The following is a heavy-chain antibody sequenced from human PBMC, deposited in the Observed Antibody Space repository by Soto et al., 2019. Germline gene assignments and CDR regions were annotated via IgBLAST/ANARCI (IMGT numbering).Heavy chain of an antibody. D-gene: IGHD2-21*02. V-gene: IGHV4-34*01. CDR3: ARGGSAAGGLSPPVVVTGYFDY. Sequence: ETLSLTCAVYGGSFNDYYWSWIRQPPGKGLEWIGEINHSGSTNYNPSLKSRVTISVDTSKNQFSLKLSSVTAADTAVYYCARGGSAAGGLSPPVVVTGYFDYRDQGAL. J-gene: IGHJ4*02. CDR2: INHSGST. CDR1: GGSFNDYY.